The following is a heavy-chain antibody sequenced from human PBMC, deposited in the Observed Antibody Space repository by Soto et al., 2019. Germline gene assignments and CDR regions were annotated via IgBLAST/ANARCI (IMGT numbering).Heavy chain of an antibody. D-gene: IGHD3-10*01. CDR1: GGTFSSYA. CDR3: ATSPRNYYGSGSYPLAFDI. CDR2: IIPIFGTA. Sequence: RASVKVSCKASGGTFSSYAISWVRQAPGQGLEWMGGIIPIFGTANYAQKFQGRVTITADKSTSTAYMELSSLRSEDTAVYYCATSPRNYYGSGSYPLAFDIWGQGTMVTVSS. J-gene: IGHJ3*02. V-gene: IGHV1-69*06.